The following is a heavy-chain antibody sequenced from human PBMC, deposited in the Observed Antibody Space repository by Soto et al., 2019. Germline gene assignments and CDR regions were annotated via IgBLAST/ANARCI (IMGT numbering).Heavy chain of an antibody. CDR1: GQTFNRYW. CDR3: AKDSWAIFGVPAGEYYAMDV. CDR2: ISGSGGTT. V-gene: IGHV3-23*01. J-gene: IGHJ6*02. Sequence: GGSLRLSCVASGQTFNRYWMSWVRQAPGKGLEWVSAISGSGGTTYYSDSVKGRFTISRDNSKNTVYLQMNDLRVEDAAEYFCAKDSWAIFGVPAGEYYAMDVWGQGTTVTVSS. D-gene: IGHD3-3*01.